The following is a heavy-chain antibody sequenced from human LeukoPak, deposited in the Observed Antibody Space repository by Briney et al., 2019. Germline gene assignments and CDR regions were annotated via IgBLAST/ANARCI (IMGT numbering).Heavy chain of an antibody. J-gene: IGHJ4*02. Sequence: PSETLSLTCTVSGGSISSGGYYWSWIRQHPGKGLEWIGYIYYSGSTYYNPSLKSLVTISVDTSKNQFSLKLSSVTAADTAVYYCAREDSGYGTPDLVHYFDYWGQGTLVTVSS. CDR3: AREDSGYGTPDLVHYFDY. V-gene: IGHV4-31*01. CDR1: GGSISSGGYY. CDR2: IYYSGST. D-gene: IGHD5-12*01.